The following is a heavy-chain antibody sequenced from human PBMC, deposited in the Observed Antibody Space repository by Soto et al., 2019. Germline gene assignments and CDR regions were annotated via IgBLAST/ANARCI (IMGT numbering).Heavy chain of an antibody. V-gene: IGHV1-69*06. CDR1: GGTFSSYA. CDR3: GREGGVGATTGWD. CDR2: IIPIFGTA. D-gene: IGHD1-26*01. J-gene: IGHJ4*02. Sequence: QVQLVQSGAEVKKPGSSVKVSCKASGGTFSSYAISWVRQAPGQGLEWMGGIIPIFGTANYAQKFQGRVTIPANISTSTAYMGLSSLGSGDTAVYYCGREGGVGATTGWDWGQGTLVTVSS.